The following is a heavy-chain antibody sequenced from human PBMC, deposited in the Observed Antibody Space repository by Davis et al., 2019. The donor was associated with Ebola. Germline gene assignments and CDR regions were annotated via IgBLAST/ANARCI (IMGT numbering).Heavy chain of an antibody. V-gene: IGHV1-69*10. CDR3: ASGLVRGESYWYFDL. CDR2: IIPILGIA. CDR1: GGTFSSYA. Sequence: LVKVPCKAFGGTFSSYAISWVRQAPGQGLEWMGGIIPILGIANYAQKFQGRVTITADESTSTAYMELSSLRSEDTAVYYCASGLVRGESYWYFDLWGRGTLVTVSS. D-gene: IGHD6-6*01. J-gene: IGHJ2*01.